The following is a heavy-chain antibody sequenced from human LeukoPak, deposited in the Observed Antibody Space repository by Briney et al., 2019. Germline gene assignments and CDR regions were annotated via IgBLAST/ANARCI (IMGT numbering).Heavy chain of an antibody. V-gene: IGHV7-4-1*02. D-gene: IGHD6-19*01. CDR3: ARDLAPLRIAVAQPEGLDY. Sequence: ASVKVSCKASGYTFTSYAMNWVRQAPGQGLEWMGWINTNTGNPTYAQGFTGRFVFSLDTSVSTAYLQISSLKAEDTAVYYCARDLAPLRIAVAQPEGLDYWGQGTLVTVSS. CDR1: GYTFTSYA. CDR2: INTNTGNP. J-gene: IGHJ4*02.